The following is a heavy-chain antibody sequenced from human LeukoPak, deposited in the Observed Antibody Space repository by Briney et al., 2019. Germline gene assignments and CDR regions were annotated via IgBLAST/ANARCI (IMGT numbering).Heavy chain of an antibody. CDR2: INQDGSEQ. J-gene: IGHJ1*01. Sequence: PGGSLRLSCAASGFTFSDYWMSWVRQAPGQGLPWVAHINQDGSEQHFVGSVQGRFTISRDNAKNSLYLQMDSLRAEDTAVYYCVGGALDYWGQGTPLTVSS. D-gene: IGHD3-16*01. CDR1: GFTFSDYW. V-gene: IGHV3-7*04. CDR3: VGGALDY.